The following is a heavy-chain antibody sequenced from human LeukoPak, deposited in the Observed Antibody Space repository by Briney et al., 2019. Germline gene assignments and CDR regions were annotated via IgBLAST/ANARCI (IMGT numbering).Heavy chain of an antibody. J-gene: IGHJ4*02. D-gene: IGHD1/OR15-1a*01. CDR1: GSSISSSSYY. Sequence: SETLSLTCTVSGSSISSSSYYWGWIRQPPGKGLEWIGSIYYSGSTYYNPSLKSRVTISVDTSKNQFSLKLSSVTAADTAVYYCARDLGHWDTDYWGQGALVTVSS. CDR2: IYYSGST. CDR3: ARDLGHWDTDY. V-gene: IGHV4-39*07.